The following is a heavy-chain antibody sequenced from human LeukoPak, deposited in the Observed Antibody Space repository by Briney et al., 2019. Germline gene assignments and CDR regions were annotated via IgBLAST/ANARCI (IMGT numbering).Heavy chain of an antibody. CDR3: AKDSSHYDYVWGRLGAFDI. Sequence: GGSLRLSCVVSGFTFSSYDMSWVRQAPGKGLEWVSGISGSGGSTYYADSVKGRFTISRDNTKKTLYMQMNSVRAEDTAVYYCAKDSSHYDYVWGRLGAFDIWGQGTMVTVSS. CDR2: ISGSGGST. D-gene: IGHD3-16*01. J-gene: IGHJ3*02. CDR1: GFTFSSYD. V-gene: IGHV3-23*01.